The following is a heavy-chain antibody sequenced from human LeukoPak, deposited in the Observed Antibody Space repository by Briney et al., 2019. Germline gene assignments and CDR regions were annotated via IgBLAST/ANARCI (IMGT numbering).Heavy chain of an antibody. Sequence: GSSVKVSCKASGGTFSSYAISWVRQAPGQGLEWMGGIIPIFGTANYAQKFQGRVTITADTSTDTAYMELSSLGSEDTAVYYCVKSTSEWLRLGGYFDYWGQGTLVTVSS. V-gene: IGHV1-69*06. D-gene: IGHD5-12*01. CDR1: GGTFSSYA. CDR3: VKSTSEWLRLGGYFDY. CDR2: IIPIFGTA. J-gene: IGHJ4*02.